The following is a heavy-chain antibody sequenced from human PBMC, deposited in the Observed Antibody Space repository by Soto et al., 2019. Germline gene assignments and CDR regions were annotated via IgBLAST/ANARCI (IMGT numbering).Heavy chain of an antibody. Sequence: NPSETLSLTCTVSGGSISSSSYYWGWIRQPPGKGLEWIGSIYYSGSTYYNPSLKSRVTISVDTSKNQFSLKLSSVTAADTAVYYCASELQGDYYYYGMDVWGQGTTVTVSS. CDR2: IYYSGST. J-gene: IGHJ6*02. CDR1: GGSISSSSYY. V-gene: IGHV4-39*01. CDR3: ASELQGDYYYYGMDV. D-gene: IGHD1-7*01.